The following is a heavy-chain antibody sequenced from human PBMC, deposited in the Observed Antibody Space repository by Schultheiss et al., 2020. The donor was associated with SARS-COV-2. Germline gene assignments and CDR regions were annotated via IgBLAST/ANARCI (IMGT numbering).Heavy chain of an antibody. CDR2: IIPIFGTA. CDR1: GGTFSSYA. Sequence: SVKVSCKASGGTFSSYAISWVRQAPGQGLEWMGGIIPIFGTANYAQKFQGRVTITADDSTSTAYMELSSLRSEDTAVYYCARDRTAYGGYGDWGQGTLVTVSS. J-gene: IGHJ4*02. D-gene: IGHD5-12*01. CDR3: ARDRTAYGGYGD. V-gene: IGHV1-69*13.